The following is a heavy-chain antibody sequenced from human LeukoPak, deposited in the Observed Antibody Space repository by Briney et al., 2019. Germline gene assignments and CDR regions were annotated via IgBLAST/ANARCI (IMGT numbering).Heavy chain of an antibody. CDR3: AKDISVGTAPYYFDY. CDR2: ISWNGFIL. Sequence: PGGSLRLSCAASGFTLDDYAMHWVRQAPGKGLEWVSGISWNGFILGYADSVEGRFTISRDNVKNSLYLQMNSLRAEDTALYYCAKDISVGTAPYYFDYWGQGTLVTVSS. J-gene: IGHJ4*02. CDR1: GFTLDDYA. V-gene: IGHV3-9*01. D-gene: IGHD4-23*01.